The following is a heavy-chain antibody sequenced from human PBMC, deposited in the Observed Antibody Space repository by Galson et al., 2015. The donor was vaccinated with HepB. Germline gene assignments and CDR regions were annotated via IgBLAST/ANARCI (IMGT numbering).Heavy chain of an antibody. D-gene: IGHD6-13*01. CDR3: ARERGGSSSWYNPFDY. CDR2: INPNSGGT. Sequence: SVKVSCKASGYTFTGYYMHWVRQAPGQGLEWMGRINPNSGGTNYAQKFQGRVTMTRDTSISTAYMELSRLRSDDTVVYYCARERGGSSSWYNPFDYWGQGTLVTVSS. CDR1: GYTFTGYY. J-gene: IGHJ4*02. V-gene: IGHV1-2*05.